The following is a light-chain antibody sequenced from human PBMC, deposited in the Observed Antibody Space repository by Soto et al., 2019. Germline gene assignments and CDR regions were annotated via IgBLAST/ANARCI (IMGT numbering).Light chain of an antibody. CDR1: QSVSSSY. CDR2: GAS. CDR3: QQYGSSPQT. V-gene: IGKV3-20*01. Sequence: EIVSTQSPGTLSLSPGERATLSCRASQSVSSSYLAWYQQKPGQAPRLLIYGASSRATGIPDRFSGSGSGTDFTLTISRLEPEDFAVYYCQQYGSSPQTFSQGTKVDIK. J-gene: IGKJ1*01.